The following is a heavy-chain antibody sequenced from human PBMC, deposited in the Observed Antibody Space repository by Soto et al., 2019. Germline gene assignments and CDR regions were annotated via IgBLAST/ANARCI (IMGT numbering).Heavy chain of an antibody. CDR2: GFYSGIT. V-gene: IGHV4-30-4*01. J-gene: IGHJ6*02. CDR3: ARWSGVGVAGMDV. Sequence: QVQLQESGPRLVKPLQTLSLTCTVSGDSINSGDYYWSWIRQPPGRGLKWVGYGFYSGITDYNPSLKGRMIISMATSKNQFSLRLNSVTAADTAVYFCARWSGVGVAGMDVWGQGTTVSVSS. D-gene: IGHD3-10*01. CDR1: GDSINSGDYY.